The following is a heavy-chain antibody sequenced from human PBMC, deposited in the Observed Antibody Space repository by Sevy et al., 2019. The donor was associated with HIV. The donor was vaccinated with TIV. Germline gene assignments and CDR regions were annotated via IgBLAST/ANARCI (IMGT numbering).Heavy chain of an antibody. J-gene: IGHJ4*02. CDR1: GFTFAKYS. CDR3: AREGCTQPHDY. V-gene: IGHV3-23*01. CDR2: FSFGCGRI. Sequence: EGSLRRSCAASGFTFAKYSMSWLRQAPGKGLEWVSTFSFGCGRINYADSVKGRFTISRDDSKNTLYLQMNSLRAEDTATYFCAREGCTQPHDYWGQGTLVTVSS.